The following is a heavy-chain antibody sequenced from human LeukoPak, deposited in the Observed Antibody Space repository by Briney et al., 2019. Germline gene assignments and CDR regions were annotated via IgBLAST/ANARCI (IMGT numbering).Heavy chain of an antibody. J-gene: IGHJ4*02. CDR2: ISDNGDST. V-gene: IGHV3-23*01. Sequence: PGGSLRLSRAASAFTFSSYAMSWVRQAPGKGLEWVSTISDNGDSTYYADSVKGRFAISRDNSKNTLYLQMNSLRAEDTAVYYCAKYDYGGNPNEYYFDYWGQGTLVTVSS. D-gene: IGHD4-23*01. CDR3: AKYDYGGNPNEYYFDY. CDR1: AFTFSSYA.